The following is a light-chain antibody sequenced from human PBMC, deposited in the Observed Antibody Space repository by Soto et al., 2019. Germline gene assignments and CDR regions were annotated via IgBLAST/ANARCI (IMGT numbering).Light chain of an antibody. CDR2: GNS. CDR3: QSYDSSRSGYVV. CDR1: SSNIRAGYD. J-gene: IGLJ2*01. V-gene: IGLV1-40*01. Sequence: QSVLTQPPSVSGAPGQRVTISCTGSSSNIRAGYDVHWYQQLPGTAPKLLIYGNSKRPSGFPDRFSGSKSGTSASLAITGLHAEDEADYYCQSYDSSRSGYVVFGGGTKRAVL.